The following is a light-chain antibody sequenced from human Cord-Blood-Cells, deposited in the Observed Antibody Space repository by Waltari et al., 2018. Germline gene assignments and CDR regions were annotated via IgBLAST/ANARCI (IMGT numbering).Light chain of an antibody. CDR2: DVS. V-gene: IGLV2-14*01. J-gene: IGLJ1*01. Sequence: QSALTQPASVSGSPGQSITISFTGTSSDVGGYNYVSWYQQHPGKAPKLMIYDVSNRPSGVSNRFSVSKSGNTASLTISVLQAEDEADYYCRSYTSSSTDVFGTGTKVTVL. CDR1: SSDVGGYNY. CDR3: RSYTSSSTDV.